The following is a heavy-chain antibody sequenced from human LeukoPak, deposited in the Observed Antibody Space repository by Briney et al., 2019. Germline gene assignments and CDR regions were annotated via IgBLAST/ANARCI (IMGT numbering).Heavy chain of an antibody. D-gene: IGHD3-10*01. J-gene: IGHJ3*02. Sequence: AGGSPRLSCAGSGFTFSTYAMHWVRQAPGKGLEWVAVISSDGTKKYYEDPVKGRFTISRDNSKNTLYLQLNSPRAEDTAVYYCARAMVRGEAAFDIWGQGAVVTVSS. CDR2: ISSDGTKK. V-gene: IGHV3-30*14. CDR3: ARAMVRGEAAFDI. CDR1: GFTFSTYA.